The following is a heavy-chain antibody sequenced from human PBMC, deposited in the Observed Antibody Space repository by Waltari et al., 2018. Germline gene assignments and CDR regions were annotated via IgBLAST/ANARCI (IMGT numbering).Heavy chain of an antibody. V-gene: IGHV4-59*11. Sequence: QVQLQESGPGLVKPSETLSLTCTVSGGSISSLYGSWIRQPPGKGLEWIGYIHNSGITNYNPSLKSRVAISVDTSKNQFSLKINSVTAADTAVYYCARGILSGGYYYGLDVWGQGTTVTVSS. J-gene: IGHJ6*02. D-gene: IGHD3-3*01. CDR2: IHNSGIT. CDR3: ARGILSGGYYYGLDV. CDR1: GGSISSLY.